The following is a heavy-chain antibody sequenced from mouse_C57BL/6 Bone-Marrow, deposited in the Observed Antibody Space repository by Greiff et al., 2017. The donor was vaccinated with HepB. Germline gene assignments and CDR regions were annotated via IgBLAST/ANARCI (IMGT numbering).Heavy chain of an antibody. Sequence: VQLQQSGAELVKPGASVELSCTASGFNIKDYYMHWVKQRTEQGLEWIGRIDPEDGETKYAPKFPGKTTITADTSSNTAYLQLSSLTSEDTAVYYCARGGYYSWYFDVWGTGTTVTVSS. CDR2: IDPEDGET. CDR1: GFNIKDYY. D-gene: IGHD2-3*01. J-gene: IGHJ1*03. CDR3: ARGGYYSWYFDV. V-gene: IGHV14-2*01.